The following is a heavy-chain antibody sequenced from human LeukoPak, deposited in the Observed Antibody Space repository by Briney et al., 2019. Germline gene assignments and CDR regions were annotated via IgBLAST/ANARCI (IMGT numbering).Heavy chain of an antibody. CDR3: ARDSGETYYYGSGTPHVFYYGMDV. V-gene: IGHV4-4*02. D-gene: IGHD3-10*01. J-gene: IGHJ6*04. CDR2: IYHSGST. CDR1: GGSISSSNW. Sequence: SGTLSLTCAVSGGSISSSNWWSWVRQPPGKGLEWVGEIYHSGSTNYNPSLKSRVTISVDKSKNQFSLKLSSVIAADTAVYYCARDSGETYYYGSGTPHVFYYGMDVWGKGTTVTVSS.